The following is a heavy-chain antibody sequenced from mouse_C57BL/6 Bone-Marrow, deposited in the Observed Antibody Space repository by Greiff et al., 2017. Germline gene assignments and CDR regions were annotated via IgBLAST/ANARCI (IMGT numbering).Heavy chain of an antibody. D-gene: IGHD2-4*01. J-gene: IGHJ3*01. V-gene: IGHV1-53*01. Sequence: QVQLQQPGTELVKPGASVKLSCKASGYTFTSYWMHWVKQRTGQGLEWIGNINPSNGGTNYNEKFKSKATLTVDKSSSTAYMQLSSLTSEDSAVYYCARGCYDYDEAWFAYWGQGTLVTVSA. CDR2: INPSNGGT. CDR3: ARGCYDYDEAWFAY. CDR1: GYTFTSYW.